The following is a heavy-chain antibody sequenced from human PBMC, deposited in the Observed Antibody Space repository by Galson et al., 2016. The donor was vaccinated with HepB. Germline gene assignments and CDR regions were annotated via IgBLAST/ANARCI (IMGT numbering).Heavy chain of an antibody. Sequence: QSGAEVKKPGESLKISCRDSGYSFSNYWIGWVRQMPGKGLEGMGIIYPGNSATRYSPSFQGQVTISADKSISTAYLQWSSLKASDTAMYYCARQNRDNWDAFDIWGQGTLVTVSS. CDR2: IYPGNSAT. J-gene: IGHJ3*02. CDR1: GYSFSNYW. CDR3: ARQNRDNWDAFDI. V-gene: IGHV5-51*01. D-gene: IGHD1-20*01.